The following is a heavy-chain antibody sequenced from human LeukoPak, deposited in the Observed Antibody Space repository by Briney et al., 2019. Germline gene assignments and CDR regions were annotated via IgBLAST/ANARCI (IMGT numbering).Heavy chain of an antibody. CDR2: IYYSGTT. D-gene: IGHD3-22*01. V-gene: IGHV4-31*03. J-gene: IGHJ4*02. Sequence: SSETLSLTCTVSGGSISSGGYFWSWIRQHPGKGLEWIGYIYYSGTTYFNPSLKSRLTMSVDTSKNQFSLKLTSVTAADTAVYYCARGSSGYAFDYWGQGTLVTVSS. CDR1: GGSISSGGYF. CDR3: ARGSSGYAFDY.